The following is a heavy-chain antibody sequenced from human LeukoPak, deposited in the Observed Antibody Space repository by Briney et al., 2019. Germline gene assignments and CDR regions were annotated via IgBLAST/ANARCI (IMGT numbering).Heavy chain of an antibody. CDR1: GYTFTSYD. J-gene: IGHJ4*02. D-gene: IGHD6-19*01. CDR3: ARAKLGYSSGWSDY. Sequence: ASVKVSCKASGYTFTSYDINWVRQATGQGLEWMGWMNPNSGNTGYAQKFQGRVTITRNTSISTAYMELSSLRSGDTAVYYCARAKLGYSSGWSDYWGQGTLVTVSS. V-gene: IGHV1-8*03. CDR2: MNPNSGNT.